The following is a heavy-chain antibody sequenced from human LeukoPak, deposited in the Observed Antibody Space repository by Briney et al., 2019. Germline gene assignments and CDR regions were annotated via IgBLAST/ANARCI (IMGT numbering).Heavy chain of an antibody. D-gene: IGHD1-26*01. CDR2: ISSSSSYI. J-gene: IGHJ4*02. Sequence: GGSLRLSCAASGFTFSSYSMNWVRQAPGKGLEWVSSISSSSSYIYYADSVKGRFTISRDNSKTPLYLQMNSLRAEDTAVYYCAKDRWDEWADFDYWGQGTLVTAPS. CDR3: AKDRWDEWADFDY. CDR1: GFTFSSYS. V-gene: IGHV3-21*04.